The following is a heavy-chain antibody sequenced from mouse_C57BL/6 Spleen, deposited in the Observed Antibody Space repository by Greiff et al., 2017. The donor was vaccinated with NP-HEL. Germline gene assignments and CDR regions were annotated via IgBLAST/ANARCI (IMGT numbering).Heavy chain of an antibody. CDR1: GYTFTSYW. V-gene: IGHV1-55*01. D-gene: IGHD1-1*01. J-gene: IGHJ4*01. Sequence: QVQLQQPGAELVKPGASVKMSCKASGYTFTSYWITWVKQRPGQGLEWIGDIYPGSGSTNYNEKFKSKATLTVDTSSSTAYMQLSSLTSEDSAVYYCALFITTVVAMDYWGQGTSVTVSS. CDR3: ALFITTVVAMDY. CDR2: IYPGSGST.